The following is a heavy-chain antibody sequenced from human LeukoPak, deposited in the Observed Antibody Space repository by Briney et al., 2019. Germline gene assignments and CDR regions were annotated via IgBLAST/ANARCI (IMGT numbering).Heavy chain of an antibody. CDR3: AKDRHASIFGVVITSIDY. J-gene: IGHJ4*02. CDR1: GFTFSSYA. Sequence: TGGSLRLSCAASGFTFSSYAMSWVRQAPGKRLEWVSAISGSGGSTYYADCVKGRFTISRDNSKNTLYLQMNSLRAEDTAVYYCAKDRHASIFGVVITSIDYWGQGTLVTVSS. D-gene: IGHD3-3*01. CDR2: ISGSGGST. V-gene: IGHV3-23*01.